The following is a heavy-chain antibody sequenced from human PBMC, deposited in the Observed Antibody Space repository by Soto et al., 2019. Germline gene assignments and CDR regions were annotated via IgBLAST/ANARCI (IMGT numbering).Heavy chain of an antibody. V-gene: IGHV3-13*05. CDR2: ISAAGDP. J-gene: IGHJ6*02. Sequence: EVQLVESGGGLVQPGGSLRLSCEASGFTFRNYDMHWVRQGTGKGLEWVSGISAAGDPDYADSVEGRFTISRENAQNSFFLQMNSPRVGDTAVHYCARTDRDFYGLDVWGQGTTVIVSS. CDR1: GFTFRNYD. CDR3: ARTDRDFYGLDV.